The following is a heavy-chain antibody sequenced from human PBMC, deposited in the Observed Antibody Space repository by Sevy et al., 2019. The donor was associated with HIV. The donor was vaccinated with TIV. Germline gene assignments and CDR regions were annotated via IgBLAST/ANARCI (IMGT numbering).Heavy chain of an antibody. CDR1: GSALTELA. CDR2: FDPEDGET. V-gene: IGHV1-24*01. J-gene: IGHJ4*02. D-gene: IGHD3-22*01. CDR3: ATTMVYYEGSGYPFDG. Sequence: ASVKVSCKVSGSALTELAMHWVRQAPGKGLEWMATFDPEDGETFYAQKFQGRVTMTEETSTNTAYLEIVSLRSEDTAVYYCATTMVYYEGSGYPFDGWGQGTLVTVSS.